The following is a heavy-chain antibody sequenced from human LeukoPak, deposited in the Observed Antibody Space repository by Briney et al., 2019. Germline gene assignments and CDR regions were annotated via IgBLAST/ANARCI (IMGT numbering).Heavy chain of an antibody. D-gene: IGHD2-15*01. J-gene: IGHJ3*02. CDR2: VYYTGSA. CDR3: ARGGPSWWYGFDT. V-gene: IGHV4-61*01. Sequence: PSDTLSLTCTVSGDSVSRVSLYWPWIRQSPGKGLEWIGYVYYTGSANYNPSLKSRVSISIDTSKNQFSLKLNSVAAADTAVYYCARGGPSWWYGFDTWGQGTMVTVSS. CDR1: GDSVSRVSLY.